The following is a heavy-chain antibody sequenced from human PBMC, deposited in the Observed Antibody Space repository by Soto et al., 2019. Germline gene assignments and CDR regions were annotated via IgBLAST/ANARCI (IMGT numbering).Heavy chain of an antibody. D-gene: IGHD6-19*01. CDR2: INHSGST. CDR3: ASFGYSSGWYYFDY. CDR1: GGSFSGYY. Sequence: SQTLSLTCAVYGGSFSGYYWSWIRQPPGKGLEWIGEINHSGSTNYNPSLKSRVTISVDTSKNQFSLKLSSVTAADTAVYYCASFGYSSGWYYFDYWGQGTLVTVSS. J-gene: IGHJ4*02. V-gene: IGHV4-34*01.